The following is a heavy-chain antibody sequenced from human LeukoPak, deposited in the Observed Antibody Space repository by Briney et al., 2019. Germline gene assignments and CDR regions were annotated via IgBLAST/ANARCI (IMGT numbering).Heavy chain of an antibody. Sequence: PGGSLRLSCAASGFTFSRYSMNWVRQAPGKGLEWVSSISSSSSYIYYADSVKGRFTISRDNAKNSLYLQMNSLRAEDTAVYYCARDRIAAAGSFDYWGQGTLVTVSS. D-gene: IGHD6-13*01. J-gene: IGHJ4*02. V-gene: IGHV3-21*01. CDR1: GFTFSRYS. CDR2: ISSSSSYI. CDR3: ARDRIAAAGSFDY.